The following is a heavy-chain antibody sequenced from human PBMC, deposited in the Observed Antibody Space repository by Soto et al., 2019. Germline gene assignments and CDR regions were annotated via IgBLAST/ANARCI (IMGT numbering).Heavy chain of an antibody. Sequence: TSETMSLTCAVYGESISYYYLSWIRQSPGQGLEWIGEIYYSGSTKYNPSLKSRATISAVSSANQFSLKLNSVTAADTAVYYCARGQWSDRLLNWGRGTQVTVSS. J-gene: IGHJ4*02. V-gene: IGHV4-34*01. CDR2: IYYSGST. D-gene: IGHD2-15*01. CDR1: GESISYYY. CDR3: ARGQWSDRLLN.